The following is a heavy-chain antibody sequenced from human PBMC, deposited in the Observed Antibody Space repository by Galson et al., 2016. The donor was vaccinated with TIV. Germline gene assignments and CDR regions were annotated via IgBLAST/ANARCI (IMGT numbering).Heavy chain of an antibody. CDR3: ARARRVARVVVAATGTAIDN. V-gene: IGHV4-4*07. J-gene: IGHJ4*02. CDR1: GASISDYY. D-gene: IGHD2-15*01. Sequence: ETLSLTCTVSGASISDYYWSWIRQPAGKGLEWIGRLYTRGSTKYNSSLKSRVTMSADTSKNQFSLKFSSVTAADPAVFYCARARRVARVVVAATGTAIDNWGRGTLVTVSS. CDR2: LYTRGST.